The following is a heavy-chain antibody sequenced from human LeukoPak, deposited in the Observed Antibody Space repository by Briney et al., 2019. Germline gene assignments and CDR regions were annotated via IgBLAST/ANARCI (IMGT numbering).Heavy chain of an antibody. CDR2: IYYSGST. V-gene: IGHV4-59*01. CDR1: GGSLSSYY. CDR3: ARDSYGGQFDY. Sequence: SETLSLTCTVSGGSLSSYYWSCIRQPPGKGLEWIGYIYYSGSTNYNPSLKSRVTISVDTSKNQFSLKLSSVTAADTAVYYCARDSYGGQFDYWGQGTLVTVSS. D-gene: IGHD5-18*01. J-gene: IGHJ4*02.